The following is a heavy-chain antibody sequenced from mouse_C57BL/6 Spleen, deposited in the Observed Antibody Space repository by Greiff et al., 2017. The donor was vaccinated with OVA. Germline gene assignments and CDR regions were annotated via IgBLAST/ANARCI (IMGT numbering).Heavy chain of an antibody. CDR2: IYPGSGST. CDR1: GYPFTSYW. Sequence: VQLQQPGAELVKPGASVKMSCKASGYPFTSYWITWVKQRPGQGLEWIGGIYPGSGSTNYNEKFKSKATLTVDTSSSTAYMQLSILTAEDSAVYYCARKSNYAYYYAMDYWGQGTSVTVSS. J-gene: IGHJ4*01. V-gene: IGHV1-55*01. D-gene: IGHD2-5*01. CDR3: ARKSNYAYYYAMDY.